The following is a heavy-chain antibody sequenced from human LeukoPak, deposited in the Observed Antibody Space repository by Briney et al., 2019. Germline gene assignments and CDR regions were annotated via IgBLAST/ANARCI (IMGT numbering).Heavy chain of an antibody. D-gene: IGHD3-9*01. CDR3: AKFSALLTSYFDY. V-gene: IGHV3-23*01. J-gene: IGHJ4*02. CDR2: ISGGGDTTYYA. CDR1: GFTFSSCA. Sequence: GGSLRLSCAASGFTFSSCAMSWVRQSPGKGLEWVSAISGGGDTTYYAYYADSVKGRFTISRDNPKNTLYLQMNSLRAEDTAVYYCAKFSALLTSYFDYWGQGTLVTVSS.